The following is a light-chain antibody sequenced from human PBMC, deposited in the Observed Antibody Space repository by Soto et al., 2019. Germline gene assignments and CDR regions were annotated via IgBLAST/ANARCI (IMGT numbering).Light chain of an antibody. CDR1: SSDVGGYNY. CDR3: SSSTDTGTLV. J-gene: IGLJ3*02. Sequence: QSALTQPASVSGSTGRSITISCTGTSSDVGGYNYVSWYQQHPGKAPKLMIYDVSYRPSGVSNRFSGSKSDNTAFLTISGLQAEDAADYYCSSSTDTGTLVFGGGTKLTVL. CDR2: DVS. V-gene: IGLV2-14*01.